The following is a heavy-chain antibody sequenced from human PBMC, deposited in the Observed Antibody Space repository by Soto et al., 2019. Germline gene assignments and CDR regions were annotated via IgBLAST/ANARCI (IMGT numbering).Heavy chain of an antibody. Sequence: QVQLVQSGAEVKKPGSSVKVSCKASGGTFSSYAISWVRQAPGQGLGWVGGIIPIFGTANYAQKFQGRVTITGDESTSRAYMELSSRRSEDAAVYYCAGEVVVAATGWFDPWGQGTLVTVSS. V-gene: IGHV1-69*12. CDR2: IIPIFGTA. CDR3: AGEVVVAATGWFDP. D-gene: IGHD2-15*01. J-gene: IGHJ5*02. CDR1: GGTFSSYA.